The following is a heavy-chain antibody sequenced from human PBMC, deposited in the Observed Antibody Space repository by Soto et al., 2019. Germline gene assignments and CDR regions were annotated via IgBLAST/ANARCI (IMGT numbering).Heavy chain of an antibody. Sequence: AASVKVSCKVSGYTLTELSMHWVRQAPGKGLEWMGGFDPEDGETIYAQKFQGRVTMTEDTSTDTAYMELSSLRSEDTAVYYCATGRIVVVTAPSSYYYGMDVWGQGTTVTVSS. V-gene: IGHV1-24*01. CDR2: FDPEDGET. D-gene: IGHD2-21*02. CDR1: GYTLTELS. CDR3: ATGRIVVVTAPSSYYYGMDV. J-gene: IGHJ6*02.